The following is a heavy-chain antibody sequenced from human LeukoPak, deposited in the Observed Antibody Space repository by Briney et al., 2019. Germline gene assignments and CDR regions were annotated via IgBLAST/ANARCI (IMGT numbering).Heavy chain of an antibody. Sequence: GGSLRLSCAASGFTFSNAWMICVRQAPGKGVEGVGRIKRKTDSGTRDYCEAVKGTFTISRDDSNNTLYLQMKRLKTEDTAVYYCTKHKQYSSSWPYFDYWGQGTLVTVSS. CDR1: GFTFSNAW. CDR3: TKHKQYSSSWPYFDY. CDR2: IKRKTDSGTR. J-gene: IGHJ4*02. D-gene: IGHD6-13*01. V-gene: IGHV3-15*01.